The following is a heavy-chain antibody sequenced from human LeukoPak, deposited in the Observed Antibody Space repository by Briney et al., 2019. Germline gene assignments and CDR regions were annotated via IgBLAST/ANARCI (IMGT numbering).Heavy chain of an antibody. D-gene: IGHD6-13*01. J-gene: IGHJ3*02. Sequence: ASVKVSCKASGYTFTSYGISWVRQAPVQGLEWMGWISAYNGNTNYAQKLQGRVTMTTDTSTNTAYMELRSLRSDDTAVYYCTRRYSSSWCAFDIWGQGTMVTVSS. CDR2: ISAYNGNT. CDR1: GYTFTSYG. V-gene: IGHV1-18*01. CDR3: TRRYSSSWCAFDI.